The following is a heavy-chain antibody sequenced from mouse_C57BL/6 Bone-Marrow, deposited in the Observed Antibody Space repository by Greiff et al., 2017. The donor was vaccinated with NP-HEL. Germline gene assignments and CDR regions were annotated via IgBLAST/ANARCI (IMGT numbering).Heavy chain of an antibody. CDR1: GFNIKDDY. CDR3: TTAYYFDY. J-gene: IGHJ2*01. CDR2: IDPENGDT. V-gene: IGHV14-4*01. Sequence: EVKVEESGAELVRPGASVKLSCTASGFNIKDDYMHWVKQRPEQGLEWIGWIDPENGDTEYASKFQGKATITADTSSNTAYLQLSSLTSEDTAVYYCTTAYYFDYWGQGTTLTVSS.